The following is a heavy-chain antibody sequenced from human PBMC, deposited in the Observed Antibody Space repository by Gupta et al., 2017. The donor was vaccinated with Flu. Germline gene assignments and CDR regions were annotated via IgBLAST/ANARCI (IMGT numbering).Heavy chain of an antibody. Sequence: EVQLVESGGGLVKPGGSLRFSCAASGFTFRSYSMNWVRQAPGKGLEWVSSISSSSSYIYYADSVKGRFTISRDNAKNSLYLQMNSLRAEDTAVFYCARNWDSSGPDAFDIWGQGTMVTVSS. CDR2: ISSSSSYI. CDR1: GFTFRSYS. CDR3: ARNWDSSGPDAFDI. J-gene: IGHJ3*02. V-gene: IGHV3-21*01. D-gene: IGHD3-22*01.